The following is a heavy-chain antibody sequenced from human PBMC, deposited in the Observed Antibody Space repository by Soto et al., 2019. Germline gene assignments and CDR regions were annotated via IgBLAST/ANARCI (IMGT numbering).Heavy chain of an antibody. V-gene: IGHV1-18*01. CDR1: GYTFSSYG. CDR3: ARGRLVFTSLPYFDY. Sequence: ASVKVSCKASGYTFSSYGLTWVRQAPGQGLEWMGWISRNKDNTNYAQKFEGRVTMTTDTSTATAYMELRSLRSDDTAVYYCARGRLVFTSLPYFDYWGQGTLVTVSS. D-gene: IGHD3-3*01. J-gene: IGHJ4*02. CDR2: ISRNKDNT.